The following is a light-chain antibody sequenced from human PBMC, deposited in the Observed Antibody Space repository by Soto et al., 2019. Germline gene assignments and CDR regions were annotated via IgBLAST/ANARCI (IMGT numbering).Light chain of an antibody. J-gene: IGKJ4*01. CDR3: QQDYNSLT. V-gene: IGKV3D-7*01. CDR1: QSVSSSY. CDR2: GAS. Sequence: EIVMTQSPATLSLSPGERATLSCRASQSVSSSYLSWYQQKPGQAPRLLIYGASTRATGIPARFSGSGSGTDFTFSISSLQPEDFAVYYCQQDYNSLTFGGGTKVEIK.